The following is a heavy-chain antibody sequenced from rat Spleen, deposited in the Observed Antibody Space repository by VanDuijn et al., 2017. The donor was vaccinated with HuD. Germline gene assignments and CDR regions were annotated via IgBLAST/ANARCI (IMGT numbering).Heavy chain of an antibody. CDR3: ARHGLTINYPGINSLFDY. CDR2: ISYDGSST. V-gene: IGHV5-7*01. Sequence: EVQLVESGGGLVQPGGSLKLSCAVSGFTFNSYNMAWVRQAPKKGLEWVATISYDGSSTYYRDSVKGRFTISRDNAKSTLYLQMNSLRSEDTATYYCARHGLTINYPGINSLFDYWGQGVMVTVSS. CDR1: GFTFNSYN. D-gene: IGHD1-4*01. J-gene: IGHJ2*01.